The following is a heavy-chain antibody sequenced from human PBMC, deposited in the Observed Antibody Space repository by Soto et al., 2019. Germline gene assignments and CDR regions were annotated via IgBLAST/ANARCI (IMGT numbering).Heavy chain of an antibody. CDR2: IIPIFGTA. D-gene: IGHD4-17*01. CDR1: GGTFRSYA. J-gene: IGHJ5*02. V-gene: IGHV1-69*12. Sequence: QVQLVQSGAEVKKPGSSVKVSCKASGGTFRSYAISWVRQAPGQGLEWMGGIIPIFGTANYSQKFQGRVTIPADESTSTAYMELSSLRSEDTAVYYCAGDPNYGDYAGWFDPWGQGTLVTVSS. CDR3: AGDPNYGDYAGWFDP.